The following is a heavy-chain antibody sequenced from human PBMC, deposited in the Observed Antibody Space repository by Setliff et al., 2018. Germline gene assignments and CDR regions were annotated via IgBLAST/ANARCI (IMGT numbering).Heavy chain of an antibody. V-gene: IGHV3-48*01. CDR2: VSGSGMTR. CDR1: GFTFRKHA. CDR3: ARADSDSYYPYYFDF. Sequence: PGGSLRLSCTASGFTFRKHALAWVRQAPGKGLQWVSSVSGSGMTRDYTDSVKGRFTVSRDNARNSLYLQMNNLRAEDTAVYSCARADSDSYYPYYFDFWGQGVLVTVSS. D-gene: IGHD3-22*01. J-gene: IGHJ4*02.